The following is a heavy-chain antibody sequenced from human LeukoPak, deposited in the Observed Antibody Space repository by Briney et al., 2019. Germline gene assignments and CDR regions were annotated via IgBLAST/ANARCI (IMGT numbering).Heavy chain of an antibody. CDR3: ARDPLNGALDI. CDR1: GFSFSGFW. CDR2: MNPDGSEI. Sequence: GRSLRLSCTASGFSFSGFWMSWVRHLPGKGLEWLGDMNPDGSEIVYVGSVKGRFTISRNNAKNSLFLQMDGLRAEDTAVYYCARDPLNGALDIWGQGTLVTVSS. J-gene: IGHJ3*02. V-gene: IGHV3-7*01.